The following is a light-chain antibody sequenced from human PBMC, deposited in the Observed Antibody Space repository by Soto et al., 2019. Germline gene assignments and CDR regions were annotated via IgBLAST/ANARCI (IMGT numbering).Light chain of an antibody. J-gene: IGLJ2*01. CDR2: GDY. V-gene: IGLV1-44*01. CDR1: PSNIGSNT. CDR3: AAWDDSLSGHVV. Sequence: QSVLTQPPSASGTPGQRVTISCSGSPSNIGSNTVSWNQQFSGSAPRLIMYGDYRRPSGVPDRFSGSKSGTSASLAISGLQSEDESIFYCAAWDDSLSGHVVFGGGTKVTVL.